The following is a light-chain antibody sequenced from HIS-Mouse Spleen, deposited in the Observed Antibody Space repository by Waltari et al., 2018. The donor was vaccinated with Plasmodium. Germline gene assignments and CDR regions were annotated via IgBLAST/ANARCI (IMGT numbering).Light chain of an antibody. J-gene: IGKJ3*01. V-gene: IGKV3-15*01. CDR3: QQYNNWSFT. CDR2: GAS. Sequence: EIVMTQSPATLSVSPGERATLSCRASQSVSSNLAWYQQKPGQAPRLLIDGASTRATGIPARFSGSGSETEFTLTISSLQSEDFAVYCCQQYNNWSFTFGPGTKVDIK. CDR1: QSVSSN.